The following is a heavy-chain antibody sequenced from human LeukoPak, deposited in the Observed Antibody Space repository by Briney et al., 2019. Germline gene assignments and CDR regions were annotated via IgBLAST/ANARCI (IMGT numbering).Heavy chain of an antibody. J-gene: IGHJ4*02. CDR2: ISAYNGNT. CDR3: ARAVAGIDY. D-gene: IGHD6-19*01. V-gene: IGHV1-18*01. CDR1: GYTFTSYG. Sequence: ASVKVSCKASGYTFTSYGISWVRQAPGQGLEWMGWISAYNGNTNYAQKFQGRVTITRDTSASTAYMELNSLRSEDTAVYYCARAVAGIDYWGQGTLVTVSS.